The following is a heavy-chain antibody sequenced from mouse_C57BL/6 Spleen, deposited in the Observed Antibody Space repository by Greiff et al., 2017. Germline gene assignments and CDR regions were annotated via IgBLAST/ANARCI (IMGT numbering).Heavy chain of an antibody. D-gene: IGHD1-1*01. CDR2: ISSGSSTI. CDR3: ASYYYGSGGYAMDY. CDR1: GFTFSDYG. J-gene: IGHJ4*01. V-gene: IGHV5-17*01. Sequence: DVMLVESGGGLVKPGGSLKLSCAASGFTFSDYGMHWVRQAPEKGLEWVAYISSGSSTIYYADTVKGRFTISRDNAKNTLFLQMTSLRSEDTAMYYCASYYYGSGGYAMDYWGQGTSVTVSS.